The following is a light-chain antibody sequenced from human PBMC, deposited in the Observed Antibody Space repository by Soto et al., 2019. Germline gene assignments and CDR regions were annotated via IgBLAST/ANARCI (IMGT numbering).Light chain of an antibody. Sequence: EILLAQSPASLSLSPGDRATLSCRDSQDVSIFLAWYQQKPGQALSLLIHDASNRATGVPARFSGSGSGRDFTLTITSLEPEDFAVYYCQQRSTWLYTFGQGTKLEVK. V-gene: IGKV3-11*02. CDR1: QDVSIF. CDR2: DAS. J-gene: IGKJ2*01. CDR3: QQRSTWLYT.